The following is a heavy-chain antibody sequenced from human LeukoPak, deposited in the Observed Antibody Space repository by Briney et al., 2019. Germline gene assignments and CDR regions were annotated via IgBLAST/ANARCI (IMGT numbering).Heavy chain of an antibody. CDR1: GFTFRSYG. V-gene: IGHV3-7*01. CDR3: ARWVGCSTTSCYGRFDP. D-gene: IGHD2-2*01. J-gene: IGHJ5*02. Sequence: PGGSLRLSCAASGFTFRSYGMSWVRQAPGKGLEWVANISLDGSEKYYVDSVKGRFTISRDNAKNSLYLQMKSLRAEDTALYFFARWVGCSTTSCYGRFDPSDQGTPVTVSS. CDR2: ISLDGSEK.